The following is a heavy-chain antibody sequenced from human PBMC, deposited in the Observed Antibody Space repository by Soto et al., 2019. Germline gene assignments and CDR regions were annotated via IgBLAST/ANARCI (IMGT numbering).Heavy chain of an antibody. J-gene: IGHJ4*02. Sequence: QMQLQQWGAGLLKPSETLSLTCAVYGGSFSGYYWSWIRQPPGKGLEWIGEINHSGSTNYNPSLKSRVTISVDTSKNQFSLKLSSVTAADTAVYYCARGDNFCGGDCYLGYYFDYWGQGTLVTVSS. V-gene: IGHV4-34*01. CDR2: INHSGST. D-gene: IGHD2-21*02. CDR1: GGSFSGYY. CDR3: ARGDNFCGGDCYLGYYFDY.